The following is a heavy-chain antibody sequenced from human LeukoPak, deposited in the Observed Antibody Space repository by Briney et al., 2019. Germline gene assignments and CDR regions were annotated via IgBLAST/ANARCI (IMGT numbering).Heavy chain of an antibody. CDR2: IYYSGST. D-gene: IGHD6-19*01. CDR3: ARHVRRGYSSGWYSHFDY. Sequence: PSETLSLTCTVSGGSISSYYWSWIRQPPGKGLEWIGYIYYSGSTNYNPSLKSRVTISVDTSKNQFSLKLSSVTAADTAVYYCARHVRRGYSSGWYSHFDYWGQGTLVTVSS. J-gene: IGHJ4*02. V-gene: IGHV4-59*08. CDR1: GGSISSYY.